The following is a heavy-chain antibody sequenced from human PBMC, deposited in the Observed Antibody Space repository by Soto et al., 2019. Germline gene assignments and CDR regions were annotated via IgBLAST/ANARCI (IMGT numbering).Heavy chain of an antibody. CDR2: IYYSGST. CDR1: GGSISSSSYY. J-gene: IGHJ4*02. D-gene: IGHD4-17*01. Sequence: QLQLQESGPGLVKPSETLSLTCTVSGGSISSSSYYWGWIRQPPGKGLEWIGSIYYSGSTYYNPSLKSRVTISVDTSKNQFSLKLSSVTAADTAVYYCARELDGDFSFDYWGQGTLVTVSS. V-gene: IGHV4-39*07. CDR3: ARELDGDFSFDY.